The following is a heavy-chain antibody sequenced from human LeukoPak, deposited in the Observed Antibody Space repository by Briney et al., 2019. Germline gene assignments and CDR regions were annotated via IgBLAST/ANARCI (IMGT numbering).Heavy chain of an antibody. J-gene: IGHJ6*02. CDR3: ARRPDYGYYYGMDV. CDR1: GGSISSSNW. CDR2: IYHSGST. Sequence: SETLSLTCAVSGGSISSSNWWSWVRQPPGKGLEWIGEIYHSGSTNYNPSLKSRVTISVDTSKNQFSLKLSSVTAADTAVYYCARRPDYGYYYGMDVWGQGTTVTVSS. D-gene: IGHD4-17*01. V-gene: IGHV4-4*02.